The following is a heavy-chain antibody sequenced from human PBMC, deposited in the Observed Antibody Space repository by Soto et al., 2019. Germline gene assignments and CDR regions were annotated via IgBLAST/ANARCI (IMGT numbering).Heavy chain of an antibody. CDR2: ISWNSDTI. CDR1: GFTSDHYA. J-gene: IGHJ4*02. D-gene: IGHD2-15*01. CDR3: AKTPGYCSVGSCSNLGYLDS. V-gene: IGHV3-9*02. Sequence: EVQLVESGGGLVQPGRSLRLSCAASGFTSDHYAMHWVRQAPGKGLEWVSGISWNSDTIEYADSVKGRFTVSRDNAKNSMSLQLNSLGPEDPALYYCAKTPGYCSVGSCSNLGYLDSWGQGTLVTVSS.